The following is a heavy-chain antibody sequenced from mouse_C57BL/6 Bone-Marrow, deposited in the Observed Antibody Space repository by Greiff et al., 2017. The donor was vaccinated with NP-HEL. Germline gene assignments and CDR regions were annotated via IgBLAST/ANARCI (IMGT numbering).Heavy chain of an antibody. CDR2: IGSSGGT. D-gene: IGHD1-1*01. J-gene: IGHJ1*03. CDR3: AREYYGSSYWYFDV. Sequence: EVQLQQSGPALVKPSQTVSLTCTVTGYSITNGNHWWNWIRQVSGRKLEGMGYIGSSGGTDSNPSLKSRISITRDTSKTQLYLQLNSVTTEDIATYYCAREYYGSSYWYFDVWGTGTTVTVSS. V-gene: IGHV3-4*01. CDR1: GYSITNGNHW.